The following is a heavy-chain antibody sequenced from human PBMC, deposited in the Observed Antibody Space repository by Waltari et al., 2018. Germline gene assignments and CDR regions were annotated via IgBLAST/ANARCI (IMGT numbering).Heavy chain of an antibody. D-gene: IGHD1-26*01. V-gene: IGHV3-9*01. Sequence: EVQLVESGGGLVQPGRSLRLSCAASGFTFDDYAMHWVRQAPGKGLEWVSGISWNSGSIGYADAVKGRFTISRDNAKNSLYLQMNSLRAEDTAVYYCARDLVGATTDAFDIWGQGTMVTVSS. CDR2: ISWNSGSI. J-gene: IGHJ3*02. CDR1: GFTFDDYA. CDR3: ARDLVGATTDAFDI.